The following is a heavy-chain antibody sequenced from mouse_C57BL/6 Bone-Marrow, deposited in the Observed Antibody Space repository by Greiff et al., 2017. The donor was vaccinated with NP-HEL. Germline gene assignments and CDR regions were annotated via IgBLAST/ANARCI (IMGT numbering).Heavy chain of an antibody. D-gene: IGHD1-1*02. CDR2: IDPENGDT. J-gene: IGHJ4*01. CDR3: TTRGVGLYAMDY. Sequence: VQLQQSGAELVRPGASVKLSCTASGFNIKDDYMHWVKQRPEQGLEWIGWIDPENGDTEYASKFQGKATITADTSSNTAYLQLSSLTSEDTAVYYCTTRGVGLYAMDYWGQGTSVTVSS. CDR1: GFNIKDDY. V-gene: IGHV14-4*01.